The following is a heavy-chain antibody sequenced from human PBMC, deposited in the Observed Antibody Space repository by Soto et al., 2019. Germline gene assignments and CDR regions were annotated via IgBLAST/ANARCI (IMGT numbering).Heavy chain of an antibody. CDR2: INPNSGGT. D-gene: IGHD6-19*01. CDR3: ARSVAGRGVYYYYGMDV. Sequence: QVQLVQSGAEVKKPGASVKVSCKASGYTFTGYYMHWVRQAPGQGLEWMGWINPNSGGTNYAQKFQGWVTMTRDTSISTAYMELSRLRSDDKAVYYCARSVAGRGVYYYYGMDVWGQGTTVTVSS. J-gene: IGHJ6*02. CDR1: GYTFTGYY. V-gene: IGHV1-2*04.